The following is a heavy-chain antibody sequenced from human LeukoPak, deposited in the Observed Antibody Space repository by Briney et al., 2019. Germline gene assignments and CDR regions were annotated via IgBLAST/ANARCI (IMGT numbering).Heavy chain of an antibody. CDR1: GFTFSSYA. CDR2: ISGSGGST. D-gene: IGHD3-3*01. CDR3: AAKWLLWSAFDI. J-gene: IGHJ3*02. V-gene: IGHV3-23*01. Sequence: GGSLRLSCAASGFTFSSYAMSWVRQAPGKGLGWVSAISGSGGSTYYADSLKGRFTISRDNSKNTLYLQMNSLRADDTAVYYCAAKWLLWSAFDIWGQGTMVTVSS.